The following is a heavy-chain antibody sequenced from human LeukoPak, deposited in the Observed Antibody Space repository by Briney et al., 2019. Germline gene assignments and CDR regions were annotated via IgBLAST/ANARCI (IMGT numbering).Heavy chain of an antibody. J-gene: IGHJ4*02. Sequence: GGSLRLSXAASGFTFSSYEMSWVRQAPGKGLEWVSYISSSGSTIYYADSVKGRFTISRDNAKNSLYLQMNSLRAEDTAVYYCARGYGFWSGYSGFDYWGQGTLVTVSS. CDR2: ISSSGSTI. D-gene: IGHD3-3*01. CDR1: GFTFSSYE. CDR3: ARGYGFWSGYSGFDY. V-gene: IGHV3-48*03.